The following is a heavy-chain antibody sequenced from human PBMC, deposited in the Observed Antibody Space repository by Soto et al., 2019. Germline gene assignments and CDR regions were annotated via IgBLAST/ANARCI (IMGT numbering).Heavy chain of an antibody. CDR3: ARPAAPYYAQQLVLDYYYYGMDV. J-gene: IGHJ6*02. CDR1: GGTFSSYA. Sequence: SVKVSCKASGGTFSSYAISWVRQAPGQGLEWMGGIIPIFGTANYAQKFQGRVTITADESTSTAYMELSSLRSEDTAVYYCARPAAPYYAQQLVLDYYYYGMDVWGQGTTVTVSS. D-gene: IGHD6-13*01. CDR2: IIPIFGTA. V-gene: IGHV1-69*13.